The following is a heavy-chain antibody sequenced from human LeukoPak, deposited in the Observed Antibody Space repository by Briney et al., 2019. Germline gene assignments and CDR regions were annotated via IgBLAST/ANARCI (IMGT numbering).Heavy chain of an antibody. Sequence: GGSLRLSCAASGFTFTNYWMTWVRQAPGKGLEWVGFIRSKPYGGTTEYAASVKGRFTISRDDSKSIAYLQMNSLKTEDTAVYYCTRGHEDFGVVIISYYYYMDVWGKGTTVTVSS. CDR2: IRSKPYGGTT. D-gene: IGHD3-3*01. CDR3: TRGHEDFGVVIISYYYYMDV. CDR1: GFTFTNYW. J-gene: IGHJ6*03. V-gene: IGHV3-49*04.